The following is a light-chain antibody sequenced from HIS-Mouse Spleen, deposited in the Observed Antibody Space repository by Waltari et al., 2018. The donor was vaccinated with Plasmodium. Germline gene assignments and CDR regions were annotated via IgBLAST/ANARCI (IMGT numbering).Light chain of an antibody. J-gene: IGLJ1*01. CDR3: QAWDSSTDYV. CDR1: KLGEKY. V-gene: IGLV3-1*01. Sequence: SYELTQPPSVSVSPGQTASITCSGDKLGEKYACWYQQKPGQSPVLVIYQDSKRPSGIPERFSGSNSGNTATLTISGTQAMDEADYYGQAWDSSTDYVFGTGTKVTVL. CDR2: QDS.